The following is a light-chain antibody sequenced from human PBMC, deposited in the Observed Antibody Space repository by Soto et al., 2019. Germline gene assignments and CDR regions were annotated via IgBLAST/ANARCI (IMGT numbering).Light chain of an antibody. Sequence: EIVLTQPPGTLSLSPGERATLSCRASQSVSSSYLAWYQQKPGQARRLLIYGASSRATGIPDRFSGSGSGTDFTLTISRLEPEDYAVYYYQQYGSSSLSFGPGIKVAV. CDR1: QSVSSSY. V-gene: IGKV3-20*01. J-gene: IGKJ3*01. CDR3: QQYGSSSLS. CDR2: GAS.